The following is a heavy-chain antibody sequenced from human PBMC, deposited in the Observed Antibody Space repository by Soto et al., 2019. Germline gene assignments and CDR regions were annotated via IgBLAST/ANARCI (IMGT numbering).Heavy chain of an antibody. CDR1: GYTFTSYC. D-gene: IGHD3-10*01. J-gene: IGHJ4*02. Sequence: ASVKVSCKASGYTFTSYCISWVRQAPGQGLEWMGRISGYNGNTNYAQKLQGRVTMTTDTSTSTAYMELRSLRSDDTAVYYCARDRLRSGSPYYFDYWGQGTLVTVSS. CDR3: ARDRLRSGSPYYFDY. CDR2: ISGYNGNT. V-gene: IGHV1-18*01.